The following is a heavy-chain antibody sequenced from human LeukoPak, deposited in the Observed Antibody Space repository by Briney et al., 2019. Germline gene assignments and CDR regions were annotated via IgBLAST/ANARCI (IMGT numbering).Heavy chain of an antibody. J-gene: IGHJ4*02. Sequence: GGSLRLSCAASGFTFSSYSMNWVRQAPGKGLEWVSSISSSSSYIYYADSAKGRFTISRDNAKNSLYLQMNSLRAEDTAVYYCARWYDSSGYYGRVFDYWGQGTLVTVSS. D-gene: IGHD3-22*01. V-gene: IGHV3-21*01. CDR3: ARWYDSSGYYGRVFDY. CDR1: GFTFSSYS. CDR2: ISSSSSYI.